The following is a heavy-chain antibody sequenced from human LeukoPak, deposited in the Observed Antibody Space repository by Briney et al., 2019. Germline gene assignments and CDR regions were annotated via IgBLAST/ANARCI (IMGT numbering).Heavy chain of an antibody. CDR3: VKDRSDSSSWYGQFEY. CDR2: MSGSGGST. CDR1: GFNFSTYA. V-gene: IGHV3-23*01. J-gene: IGHJ4*02. D-gene: IGHD6-13*01. Sequence: GGSLRLSCAASGFNFSTYAMNWVRQAPGKGLEWVSAMSGSGGSTYYADSVKGRFTISRDNSKNTLYLQMNSLRAEDTAVFYCVKDRSDSSSWYGQFEYWGQGTLVTVSS.